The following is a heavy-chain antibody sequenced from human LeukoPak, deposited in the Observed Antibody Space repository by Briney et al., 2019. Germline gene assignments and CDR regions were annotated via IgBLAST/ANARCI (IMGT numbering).Heavy chain of an antibody. CDR3: ARVFSSGPENDY. J-gene: IGHJ4*02. D-gene: IGHD6-19*01. CDR2: ISSSGSTI. Sequence: GGSLRLSCAASGFTFSSYEMNWVRQAPGKGLEWVSYISSSGSTIYYADSVKDRFTISRDNAKNSLYLQMNSLRADDTAVYYCARVFSSGPENDYWGQGTLVTVSS. V-gene: IGHV3-48*03. CDR1: GFTFSSYE.